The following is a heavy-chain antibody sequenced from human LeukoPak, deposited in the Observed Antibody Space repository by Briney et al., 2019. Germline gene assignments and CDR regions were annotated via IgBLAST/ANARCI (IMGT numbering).Heavy chain of an antibody. D-gene: IGHD2-21*01. V-gene: IGHV4-59*08. Sequence: SETLSLTCNVSGVSTSSSYWSWIRQPPGKGLEWIGYIFHTGDSNHNPSLKRRVSISLDTSGDQITLRLTSVTAADTAVYYCARHRFASPLDSWGQGTLVTVSS. J-gene: IGHJ4*02. CDR1: GVSTSSSY. CDR3: ARHRFASPLDS. CDR2: IFHTGDS.